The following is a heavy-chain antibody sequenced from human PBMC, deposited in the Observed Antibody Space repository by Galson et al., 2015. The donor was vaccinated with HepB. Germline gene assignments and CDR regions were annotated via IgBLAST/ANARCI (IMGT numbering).Heavy chain of an antibody. D-gene: IGHD6-13*01. J-gene: IGHJ6*02. CDR1: GYTFTSYG. CDR3: ARVAAAGWYPQDYYYYYGMDV. CDR2: ISAYNGNT. Sequence: SVKVSCKASGYTFTSYGVSWVRQAPGQGLEWMGWISAYNGNTNYAQKLQGRVTMTTDTSTSTAYMELRSLRSDDTAVYYCARVAAAGWYPQDYYYYYGMDVWGQGTTVTVSS. V-gene: IGHV1-18*04.